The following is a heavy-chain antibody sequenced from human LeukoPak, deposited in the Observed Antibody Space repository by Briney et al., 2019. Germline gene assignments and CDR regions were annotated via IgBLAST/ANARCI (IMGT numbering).Heavy chain of an antibody. J-gene: IGHJ3*02. Sequence: ASVKVSCKASGYTFTSYGISWVRQAPGQGLEWMGWISAYNGNTNYAQKLQGRVTMTTDTSTSTAYMELRSLRSDDTAVYYCARGAGYYDSSGYYCDAFDIWGQGTMVTVSS. CDR3: ARGAGYYDSSGYYCDAFDI. D-gene: IGHD3-22*01. V-gene: IGHV1-18*01. CDR1: GYTFTSYG. CDR2: ISAYNGNT.